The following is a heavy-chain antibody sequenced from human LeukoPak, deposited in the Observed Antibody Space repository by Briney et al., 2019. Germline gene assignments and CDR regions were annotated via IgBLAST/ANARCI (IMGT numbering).Heavy chain of an antibody. CDR3: ARGGDRIQLWKNGYYYMDV. CDR1: GDSMSSYY. J-gene: IGHJ6*03. Sequence: SETLSLTCTVSGDSMSSYYWSWIRQPPGKGLEWIGYIYYSGSTNYNPSLKSRVTISVDTSKNQFSLKLSSVTAADTAVYYCARGGDRIQLWKNGYYYMDVWGKGTTVTVSS. V-gene: IGHV4-59*01. CDR2: IYYSGST. D-gene: IGHD5-18*01.